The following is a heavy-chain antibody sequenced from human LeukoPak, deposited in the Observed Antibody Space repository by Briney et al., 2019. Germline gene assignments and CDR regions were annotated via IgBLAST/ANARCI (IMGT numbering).Heavy chain of an antibody. D-gene: IGHD6-13*01. CDR1: GYTFTSYY. Sequence: ASVKVSCKASGYTFTSYYIHWVRQAPGQGLEWMGIINPSGGSTTYAQKFQGRVTMTRDMSTSTVYMELSSLRSEDTAVYYCAREVAAAGCDYWGQGTLVTVSS. V-gene: IGHV1-46*01. CDR3: AREVAAAGCDY. J-gene: IGHJ4*02. CDR2: INPSGGST.